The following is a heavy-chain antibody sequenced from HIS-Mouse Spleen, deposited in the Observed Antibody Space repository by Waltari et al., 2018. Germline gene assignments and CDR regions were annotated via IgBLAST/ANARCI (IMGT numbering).Heavy chain of an antibody. CDR2: INPNSGGT. Sequence: QVQLVQSGAEVKKPGASVKVSCKASGYTFTGYYMHGVLPAPGQGLEWMGWINPNSGGTNYAQKFQGRVTMTRDTSISTAYMELSRLRSDDTAVYYCARGDIAAAGTGFYWGQGTLVTVSS. V-gene: IGHV1-2*02. D-gene: IGHD6-13*01. CDR1: GYTFTGYY. CDR3: ARGDIAAAGTGFY. J-gene: IGHJ4*02.